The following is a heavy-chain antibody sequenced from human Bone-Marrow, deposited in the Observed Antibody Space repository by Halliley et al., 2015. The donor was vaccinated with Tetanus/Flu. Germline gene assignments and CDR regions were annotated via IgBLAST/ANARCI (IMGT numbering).Heavy chain of an antibody. CDR2: VYYSGVA. V-gene: IGHV4-61*07. Sequence: EWIGYVYYSGVASYRPPLKCRVPISIGTSKNQFSLRLTSVTAADTAVYYCARRRLAVGFDHWGQGTLVTISS. J-gene: IGHJ4*02. D-gene: IGHD6-6*01. CDR3: ARRRLAVGFDH.